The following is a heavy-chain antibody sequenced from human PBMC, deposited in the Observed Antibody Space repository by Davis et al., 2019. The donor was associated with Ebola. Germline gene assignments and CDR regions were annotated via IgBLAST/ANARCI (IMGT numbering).Heavy chain of an antibody. J-gene: IGHJ2*01. V-gene: IGHV4-59*08. CDR3: ARPHPLGWSYFDL. CDR1: GGSISSYY. Sequence: MPSETLSLTCTVSGGSISSYYWSWLRQPPGKGLEWIAYMYHTGITNYNPSLKSRVTVSVETSKNQFSLKLTSVTAADTAAYFCARPHPLGWSYFDLWGRGTLVTVSS. D-gene: IGHD3-3*01. CDR2: MYHTGIT.